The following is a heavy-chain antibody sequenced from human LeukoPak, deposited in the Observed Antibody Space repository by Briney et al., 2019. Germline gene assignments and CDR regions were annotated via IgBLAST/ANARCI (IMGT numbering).Heavy chain of an antibody. CDR2: ISSSGGTT. Sequence: GGTLRLSCAASGFTFSSYAMNWVRQAPGKGLEWVPVISSSGGTTYYSDPVKGRFIISRDNSKNTLYLQMTSLRAEDTAVYYCAKAGIAVPATPEYCGQGTQVTVSS. J-gene: IGHJ4*02. V-gene: IGHV3-23*01. CDR3: AKAGIAVPATPEY. CDR1: GFTFSSYA. D-gene: IGHD6-19*01.